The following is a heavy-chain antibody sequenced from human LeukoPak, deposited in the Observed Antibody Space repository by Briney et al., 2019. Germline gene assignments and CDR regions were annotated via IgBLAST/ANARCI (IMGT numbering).Heavy chain of an antibody. Sequence: SETLSLTCTVSGGSISSYYWSWIRQPPGKGLEWIGNIYYSGSTNYNPSLKSRVTISVDTSKNQFSLKLSSVTAADTAVYYCARRNYYDSSAYYYLDYWGRGTLVTVSS. CDR2: IYYSGST. J-gene: IGHJ4*02. CDR3: ARRNYYDSSAYYYLDY. V-gene: IGHV4-59*01. D-gene: IGHD3-22*01. CDR1: GGSISSYY.